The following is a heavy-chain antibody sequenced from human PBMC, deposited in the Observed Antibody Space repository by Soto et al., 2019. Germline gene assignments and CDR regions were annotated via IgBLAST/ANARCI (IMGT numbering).Heavy chain of an antibody. J-gene: IGHJ2*01. CDR1: ALTFSNYA. CDR2: ISGSGGHT. D-gene: IGHD2-15*01. CDR3: AKGGDCGGGSCYTGTFYYFDV. Sequence: GGTLRLSCAASALTFSNYAMNWFRQAPGKGLQWVSTISGSGGHTYFADSVKGRFTISRDNSKNTVSLEMNNLRAEDTALYFCAKGGDCGGGSCYTGTFYYFDVWGRGTLVTVSS. V-gene: IGHV3-23*01.